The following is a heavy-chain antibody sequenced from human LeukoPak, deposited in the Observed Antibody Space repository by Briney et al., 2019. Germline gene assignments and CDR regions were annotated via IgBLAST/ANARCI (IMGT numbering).Heavy chain of an antibody. J-gene: IGHJ6*02. CDR2: INGAGDSI. D-gene: IGHD4-17*01. CDR1: GFTFRSYT. V-gene: IGHV3-23*01. CDR3: ARDQSVTNYYYGMDV. Sequence: GGSLRLSCAASGFTFRSYTMSWVRQAPGKGLEWVSVINGAGDSINYVDPVKGRFTISRDNSENTLYLQMNSLRAEDTAVYYCARDQSVTNYYYGMDVWGQGTTVTVSS.